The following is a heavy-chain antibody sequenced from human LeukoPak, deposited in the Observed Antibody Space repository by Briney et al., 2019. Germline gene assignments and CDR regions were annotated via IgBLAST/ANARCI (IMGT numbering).Heavy chain of an antibody. Sequence: ASVKVSCKASGYTFTSYYMHWVRQAPGQGLEWMGIINPSGGSTSYAQKFQGRVTMTRDTSTSTVYMELSSLRSEDTAVYYCARHPPEQWLDTGSFDYWGQGTLVTVSS. CDR3: ARHPPEQWLDTGSFDY. J-gene: IGHJ4*02. D-gene: IGHD6-19*01. CDR1: GYTFTSYY. V-gene: IGHV1-46*01. CDR2: INPSGGST.